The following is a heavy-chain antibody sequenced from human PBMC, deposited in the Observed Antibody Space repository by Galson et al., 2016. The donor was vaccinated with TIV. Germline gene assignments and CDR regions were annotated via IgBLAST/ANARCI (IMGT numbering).Heavy chain of an antibody. CDR2: INPTGGDA. V-gene: IGHV3-23*01. CDR1: GFTFNNNA. D-gene: IGHD2-15*01. J-gene: IGHJ4*02. CDR3: AKTQVDIGVTPGATAGYYFAN. Sequence: LRLSCAASGFTFNNNAMSWVRQAPGRGLEWISTINPTGGDAYYADSLKGRFTISRDDSRNTLFLQMRSLRVEDTALYYCAKTQVDIGVTPGATAGYYFANWGQGTLVTVSS.